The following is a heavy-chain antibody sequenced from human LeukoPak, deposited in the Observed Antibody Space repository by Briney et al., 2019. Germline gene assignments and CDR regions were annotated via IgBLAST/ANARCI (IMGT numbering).Heavy chain of an antibody. CDR2: IKQDGSEK. D-gene: IGHD5-12*01. CDR1: GFTFSSYW. CDR3: ASGESGYDYYFDY. V-gene: IGHV3-7*01. Sequence: GGSLRLSCAASGFTFSSYWMSWVRQAPGKGLEWVANIKQDGSEKYYVDSVKGRFTISRDNAKNSLYLQMNSLRAEDTAVYYCASGESGYDYYFDYWGQGPLVTLSS. J-gene: IGHJ4*02.